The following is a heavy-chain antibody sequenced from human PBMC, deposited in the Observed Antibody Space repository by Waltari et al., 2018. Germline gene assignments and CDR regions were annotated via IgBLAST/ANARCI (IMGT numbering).Heavy chain of an antibody. J-gene: IGHJ3*02. D-gene: IGHD3-16*02. CDR3: ARRERDYDYVGGSYRRVIDTFDI. V-gene: IGHV5-51*03. CDR2: IYVGDSEA. CDR1: GDKFSTYW. Sequence: EVRLVQSGAEVKKPGESLKISCKGSGDKFSTYWIGWVRQMPGKGLEWMGIIYVGDSEARYSPSFRGQVTMSADKSITTAYLQWSSLKASDTAMYYCARRERDYDYVGGSYRRVIDTFDIWGQGTRVTVSS.